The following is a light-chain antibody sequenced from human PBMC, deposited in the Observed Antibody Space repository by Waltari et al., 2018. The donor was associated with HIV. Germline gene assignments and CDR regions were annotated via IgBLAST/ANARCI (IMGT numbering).Light chain of an antibody. V-gene: IGLV3-1*01. CDR1: KLGNKY. CDR2: QDT. Sequence: SYELTQPPSVSVSPGQTASITCSGDKLGNKYASWYQQKPGQSPVLVIHQDTKRPSGIPERFSGSNSGNTATLTISGTQAMDEADFYCQAWDSSTVVFGGGTKLTVL. CDR3: QAWDSSTVV. J-gene: IGLJ2*01.